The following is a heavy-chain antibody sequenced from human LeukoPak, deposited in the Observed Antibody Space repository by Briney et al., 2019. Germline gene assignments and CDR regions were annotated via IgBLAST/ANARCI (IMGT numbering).Heavy chain of an antibody. D-gene: IGHD6-13*01. CDR1: GFTFSTYG. CDR2: ISYDGSNT. CDR3: AKDKQQLVLDAFDI. V-gene: IGHV3-30*18. Sequence: GGSLRLSCAASGFTFSTYGMHWVRQAPGRGLEWVAVISYDGSNTYYADSVKGRFTISRHNSKNTLYLQMNSLRAEDTAVYYCAKDKQQLVLDAFDIWGQGTMVTVSS. J-gene: IGHJ3*02.